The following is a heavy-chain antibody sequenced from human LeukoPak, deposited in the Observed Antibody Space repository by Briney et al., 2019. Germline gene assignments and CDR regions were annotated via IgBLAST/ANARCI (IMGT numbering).Heavy chain of an antibody. CDR1: GFTFSSYW. D-gene: IGHD4-23*01. CDR2: IKQDGSEK. V-gene: IGHV3-7*01. CDR3: ARQVKHWFDP. J-gene: IGHJ5*02. Sequence: GGSLRLSCAASGFTFSSYWMSWVREAPGRGLEWVANIKQDGSEKYYVDSVKGRFTISRDNAKNSLYLQMNSLRAEDRAVYYCARQVKHWFDPWGQGTLVTVSS.